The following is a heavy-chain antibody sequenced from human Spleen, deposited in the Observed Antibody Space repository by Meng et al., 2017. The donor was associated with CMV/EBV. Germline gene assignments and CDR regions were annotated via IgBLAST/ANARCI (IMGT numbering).Heavy chain of an antibody. V-gene: IGHV1-46*01. J-gene: IGHJ4*02. CDR3: ARLIARFRGNYFDY. CDR1: GGTFSSYA. Sequence: SGGTFSSYAISWVRQAPGQGLEWMGVINPLGGNTTYAQKFQGRVVMTRDTSTSTVFVEMSSLTSEDTAVYYCARLIARFRGNYFDYWGQGTLVTVSS. CDR2: INPLGGNT. D-gene: IGHD6-6*01.